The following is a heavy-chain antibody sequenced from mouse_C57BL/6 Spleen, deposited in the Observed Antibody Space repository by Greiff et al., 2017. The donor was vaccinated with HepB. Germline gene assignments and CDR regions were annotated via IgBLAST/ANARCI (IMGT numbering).Heavy chain of an antibody. D-gene: IGHD1-1*01. Sequence: VQLQHPGAELVKPGASVKLSCKASGYTFTSYWMHWVKQRPGRGLEWIGRIDPNSGGTKYNEKFKSKATLTVDKPSSTAYMQLSSLTSEDSAVYYCARPYGSSYDYAMDYWGQGTSVTVSS. CDR2: IDPNSGGT. V-gene: IGHV1-72*01. J-gene: IGHJ4*01. CDR3: ARPYGSSYDYAMDY. CDR1: GYTFTSYW.